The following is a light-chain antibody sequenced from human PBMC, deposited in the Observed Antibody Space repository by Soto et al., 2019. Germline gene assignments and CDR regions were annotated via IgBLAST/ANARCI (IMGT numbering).Light chain of an antibody. Sequence: DVQMTQSPSSLSASVGDRVTITRRASQSINNWLAWYQQKPGKAPKFLIYDASTLETGVPSRFSGSASGTEFTLTISGLQPEDVASYYCQQYDTYPLTFGGGTRVELK. J-gene: IGKJ4*01. CDR2: DAS. CDR3: QQYDTYPLT. CDR1: QSINNW. V-gene: IGKV1-5*01.